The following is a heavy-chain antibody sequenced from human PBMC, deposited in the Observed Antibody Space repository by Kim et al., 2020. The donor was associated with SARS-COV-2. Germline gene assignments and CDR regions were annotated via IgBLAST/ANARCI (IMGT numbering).Heavy chain of an antibody. CDR3: ASHGGNYLAYYFDS. V-gene: IGHV3-23*01. D-gene: IGHD4-4*01. J-gene: IGHJ4*02. Sequence: ADSVKGRDTIARDNSKNTKYLQMNSLRAEDTAVYYCASHGGNYLAYYFDSWGQGTLVTVSS.